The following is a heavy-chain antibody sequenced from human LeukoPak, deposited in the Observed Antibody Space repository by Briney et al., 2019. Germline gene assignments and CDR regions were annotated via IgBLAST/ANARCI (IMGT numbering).Heavy chain of an antibody. CDR2: ISPNSVEK. V-gene: IGHV1-2*02. D-gene: IGHD3-3*01. CDR1: GYTFSDYY. CDR3: ARDGVVITTNWFDP. Sequence: ASVKVSCKASGYTFSDYYMHWVRQAPAQGLEWMGWISPNSVEKVYAQKFQGRVTMTRDTSISTAYMELSRLRSDDTAVYYCARDGVVITTNWFDPWGQGTLVTVSS. J-gene: IGHJ5*02.